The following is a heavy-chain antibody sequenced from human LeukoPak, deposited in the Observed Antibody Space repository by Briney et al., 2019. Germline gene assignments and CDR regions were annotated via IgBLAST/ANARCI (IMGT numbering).Heavy chain of an antibody. V-gene: IGHV4-34*01. D-gene: IGHD3-22*01. J-gene: IGHJ4*02. CDR2: INHSRST. CDR3: ARVTGYMIEDFFDS. Sequence: SETLSLTCVLYGGSSSGYYWSWIRQPPGKGLEWSGEINHSRSTNYNPSLKSRVTISVDTSKNRFSLKLSSVTAADTAVYYCARVTGYMIEDFFDSWGQGTLVTVSS. CDR1: GGSSSGYY.